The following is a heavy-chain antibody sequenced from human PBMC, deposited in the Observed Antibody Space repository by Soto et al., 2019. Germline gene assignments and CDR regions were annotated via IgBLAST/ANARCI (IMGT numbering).Heavy chain of an antibody. CDR2: IIPVLGTT. Sequence: QVQLVQSGSEVKKPGSSVKVSCRASGGTFTSSAMSWVRQAPGQGLEWMGGIIPVLGTTTYSETFQGRLTFTAGDTSTVYMELSGLTSDDTAVYYCERDDYGSGLPGADYYGLDVWGQGTTVIVSS. V-gene: IGHV1-69*01. CDR3: ERDDYGSGLPGADYYGLDV. D-gene: IGHD3-10*01. CDR1: GGTFTSSA. J-gene: IGHJ6*02.